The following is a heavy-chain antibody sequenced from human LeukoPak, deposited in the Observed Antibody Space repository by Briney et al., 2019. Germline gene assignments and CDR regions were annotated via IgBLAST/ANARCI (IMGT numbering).Heavy chain of an antibody. CDR3: ARDHDSSGSFVSVN. J-gene: IGHJ4*02. CDR2: LYPSGST. D-gene: IGHD6-19*01. CDR1: GGPISSYY. Sequence: SETLSLTCTVSGGPISSYYSSWIRQPAGKALEWIGRLYPSGSTSYNPSLESRVTISVDKSKNQVSLRLTSVTAADTAVYYCARDHDSSGSFVSVNWGQGTLVTVSS. V-gene: IGHV4-4*07.